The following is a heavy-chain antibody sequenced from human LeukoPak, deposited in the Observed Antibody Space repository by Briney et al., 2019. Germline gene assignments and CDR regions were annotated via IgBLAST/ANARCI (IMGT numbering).Heavy chain of an antibody. CDR1: GGSISSSHYY. V-gene: IGHV4-39*01. Sequence: PSETLSLTCTVSGGSISSSHYYWGWIRQPPGKGLDWIGSIYYGGSSYYNPSLKSRVTISVDTSKNQFTLRLSSVTAADTAVYYCARTPSYYYGSGSYRVGIFDYWGQGTLVTVSS. J-gene: IGHJ4*02. D-gene: IGHD3-10*01. CDR2: IYYGGSS. CDR3: ARTPSYYYGSGSYRVGIFDY.